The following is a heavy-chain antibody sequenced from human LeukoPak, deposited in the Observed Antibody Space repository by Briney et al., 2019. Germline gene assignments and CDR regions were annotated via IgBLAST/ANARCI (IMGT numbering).Heavy chain of an antibody. CDR3: ARGRTPGY. CDR2: INHSGST. CDR1: GGSFSGYY. V-gene: IGHV4-34*01. D-gene: IGHD1-14*01. Sequence: SETLSLTCAVYGGSFSGYYWSWIRQPPGEGLEWIGEINHSGSTNYNPSLKSRVTISVDTSKNQFSLKLSSVTAADTAVYYCARGRTPGYWGQGTLVTVSS. J-gene: IGHJ4*02.